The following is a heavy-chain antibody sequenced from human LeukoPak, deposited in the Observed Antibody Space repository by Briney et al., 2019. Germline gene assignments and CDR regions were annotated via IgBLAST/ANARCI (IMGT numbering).Heavy chain of an antibody. D-gene: IGHD1-7*01. Sequence: SETLSLTCTVSGGSISSYHWGWIRQPPGKGLEWIGSIYYSGGSYYNPSLKSRVTMSVDASKNQFSLNLSSVTAADTAVYYCARRSWNYDFDYWGQGTLVTVSS. J-gene: IGHJ4*02. CDR1: GGSISSYH. CDR3: ARRSWNYDFDY. V-gene: IGHV4-39*01. CDR2: IYYSGGS.